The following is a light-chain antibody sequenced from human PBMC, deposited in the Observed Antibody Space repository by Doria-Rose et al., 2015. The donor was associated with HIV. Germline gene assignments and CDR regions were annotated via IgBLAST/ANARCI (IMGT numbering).Light chain of an antibody. V-gene: IGKV3-20*01. CDR2: DGS. CDR3: HQYGTSWT. CDR1: QSFSSTY. Sequence: EIVMTQSPGTLSLSPGERATLSYRASQSFSSTYLAWYQQKPGQAPSLLIYDGSTRATGIPDRFSASGSGTDFTLTINRLEPEDFALYYCHQYGTSWTFGQGTKVE. J-gene: IGKJ1*01.